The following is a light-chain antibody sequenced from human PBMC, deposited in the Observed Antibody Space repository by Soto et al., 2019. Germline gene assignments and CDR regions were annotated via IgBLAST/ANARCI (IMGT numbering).Light chain of an antibody. CDR3: AAWDDSLSGYV. CDR1: SSNTGSNY. J-gene: IGLJ1*01. V-gene: IGLV1-47*01. CDR2: RNN. Sequence: QSVLTQPPSASGTPGQRVTISCSGSSSNTGSNYVYWYQQLPGTAPKLLIYRNNQRPSGVPGRFSGSKSGTSASLAISGLRSEDEADYYCAAWDDSLSGYVFGTGTKLTVL.